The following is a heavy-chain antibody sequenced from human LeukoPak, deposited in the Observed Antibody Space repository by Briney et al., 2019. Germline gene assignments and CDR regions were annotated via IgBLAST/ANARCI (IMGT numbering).Heavy chain of an antibody. CDR1: GGSISSYY. Sequence: PSETLSLTCTVSGGSISSYYWSWIRQPPGKGLKWIGNIYYSGYTTYSPSLRSRVTISVDTSKNQFSLKLSSVTAADTAVYYCARETSQKGAHYMDVWGKGTTITVSS. D-gene: IGHD3-16*01. J-gene: IGHJ6*03. V-gene: IGHV4-59*01. CDR3: ARETSQKGAHYMDV. CDR2: IYYSGYT.